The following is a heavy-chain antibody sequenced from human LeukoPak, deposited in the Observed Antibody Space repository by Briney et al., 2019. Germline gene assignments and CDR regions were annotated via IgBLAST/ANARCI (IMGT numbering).Heavy chain of an antibody. CDR2: IYYSGST. CDR3: ARGRVEYSSSSPRSYYYYYYMDV. V-gene: IGHV4-59*01. CDR1: GGSISSYY. Sequence: NTSETLSLTCTVSGGSISSYYWSWVRQPPGKGLEWIGYIYYSGSTNYNPSLKSRVTISVDTSKNQFSLKLSSVTAADTAVYYCARGRVEYSSSSPRSYYYYYYMDVWGKGTTVTVS. J-gene: IGHJ6*03. D-gene: IGHD6-6*01.